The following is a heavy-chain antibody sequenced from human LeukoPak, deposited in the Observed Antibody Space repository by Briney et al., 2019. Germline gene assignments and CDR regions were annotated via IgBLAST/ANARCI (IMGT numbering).Heavy chain of an antibody. D-gene: IGHD6-13*01. CDR3: ARGGSSWYSDY. CDR1: GFTFSTYT. J-gene: IGHJ4*02. Sequence: GGSLRLSCAASGFTFSTYTMNWVRQAPGKGLEWVSGINWNGGSTGYADSVKGRFTISRDNAKNSLYLQMNSLRAEDTALYHCARGGSSWYSDYWGQGTLVTVSS. V-gene: IGHV3-20*01. CDR2: INWNGGST.